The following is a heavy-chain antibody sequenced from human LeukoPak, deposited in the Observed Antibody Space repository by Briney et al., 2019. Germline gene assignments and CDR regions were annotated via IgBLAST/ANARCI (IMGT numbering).Heavy chain of an antibody. J-gene: IGHJ4*02. CDR3: ARGTTVSTLD. Sequence: SETLSLTCTVSGDSISSFYWSWIRQPPGKGLEWIGYIHYTGSTNYNPSLKSRVTISLDTSKKQFSLKLSSVTAADTAVYYCARGTTVSTLDWGQGTLVTVSS. CDR1: GDSISSFY. V-gene: IGHV4-59*01. D-gene: IGHD4-17*01. CDR2: IHYTGST.